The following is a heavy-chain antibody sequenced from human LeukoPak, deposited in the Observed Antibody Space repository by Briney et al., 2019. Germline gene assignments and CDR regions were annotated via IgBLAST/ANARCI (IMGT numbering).Heavy chain of an antibody. Sequence: GGSLRLSCAASGFTFSTYWMHWVRQAPGKGLVWVSRIKSDRSTNYADSVKGRFTIPRDNAKNTVSLQMNSLSPENTGVYYCARAPSEIGGYYPEYFRHWGQGTLVTVSS. V-gene: IGHV3-74*01. D-gene: IGHD3-22*01. CDR1: GFTFSTYW. CDR2: IKSDRST. J-gene: IGHJ1*01. CDR3: ARAPSEIGGYYPEYFRH.